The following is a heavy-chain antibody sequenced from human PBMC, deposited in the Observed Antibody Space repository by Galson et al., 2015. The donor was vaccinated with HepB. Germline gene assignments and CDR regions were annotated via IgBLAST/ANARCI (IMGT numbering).Heavy chain of an antibody. V-gene: IGHV3-48*01. CDR3: ARDGAWGLHIVVVTAIPWYFDL. J-gene: IGHJ2*01. Sequence: SLRLSCAASGFTFSSYSMNWVRQAPGKGLEWVSYISSSSSTIYYADSVKGRFTISRDNAKNSLYLQMNSLRSEDTAVYYCARDGAWGLHIVVVTAIPWYFDLWGRGTLVTVSS. CDR1: GFTFSSYS. CDR2: ISSSSSTI. D-gene: IGHD2-21*02.